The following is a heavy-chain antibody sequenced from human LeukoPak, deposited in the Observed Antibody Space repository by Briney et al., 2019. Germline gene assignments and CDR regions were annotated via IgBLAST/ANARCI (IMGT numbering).Heavy chain of an antibody. J-gene: IGHJ6*02. CDR3: EKESPGSGYYYYYGMDV. CDR2: ISGSGGST. V-gene: IGHV3-23*01. Sequence: PGGSLRLSCAASGFTFSSYAMSWVRQAPGKGLEWVSAISGSGGSTYYADSVKGRFTISRDNSKNTLYLQMNSLRAEDTAVYYCEKESPGSGYYYYYGMDVWGQGTTVTVSS. D-gene: IGHD2-15*01. CDR1: GFTFSSYA.